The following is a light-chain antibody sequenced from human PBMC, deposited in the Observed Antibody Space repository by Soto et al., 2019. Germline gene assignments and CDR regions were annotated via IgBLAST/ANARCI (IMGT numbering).Light chain of an antibody. CDR3: ATWYYSLSGRLV. CDR2: GDV. CDR1: TSNIGRNS. V-gene: IGLV1-47*02. Sequence: QSVLTQPPSASGTPGQRFTISCSGSTSNIGRNSVYWYQQLPGTAHKLVMYGDVQRPSGVPDRFSGSKSGTSASLAISGLRSEDESDHYGATWYYSLSGRLVFGGGTNLTVL. J-gene: IGLJ2*01.